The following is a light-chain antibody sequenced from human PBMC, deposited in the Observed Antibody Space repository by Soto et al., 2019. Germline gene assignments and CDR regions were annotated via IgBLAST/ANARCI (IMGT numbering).Light chain of an antibody. CDR2: GNS. CDR1: SSNIGAGYD. V-gene: IGLV1-40*01. CDR3: QSYDSSLSGWV. J-gene: IGLJ3*02. Sequence: QSVLTQPPSVSGAPGQRVTISCTGSSSNIGAGYDVHWYQQLPGTTPKLLIYGNSNRRSGVPDRFPGAKSGASPSLAITGLQAEDEADCYCQSYDSSLSGWVFGGGTKLTVL.